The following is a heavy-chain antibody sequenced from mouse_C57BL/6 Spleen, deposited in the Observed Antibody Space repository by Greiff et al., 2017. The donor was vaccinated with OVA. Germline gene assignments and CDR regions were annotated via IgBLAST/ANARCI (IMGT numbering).Heavy chain of an antibody. CDR1: GFNIKDYY. D-gene: IGHD2-5*01. CDR3: APEGAYYSNFAWFAY. J-gene: IGHJ3*01. V-gene: IGHV14-2*01. Sequence: EVQLQQSGAELVKPGASVKLSCTASGFNIKDYYMHWVKQRTEQGLEWIGRIDPEDGETKYAPKFQGKATITADTSSNTAYLRLSSLTSEDTAVYYCAPEGAYYSNFAWFAYWGQGTLVTVSA. CDR2: IDPEDGET.